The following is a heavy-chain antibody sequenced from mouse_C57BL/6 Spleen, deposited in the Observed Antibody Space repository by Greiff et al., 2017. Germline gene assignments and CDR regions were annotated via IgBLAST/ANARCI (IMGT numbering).Heavy chain of an antibody. Sequence: VQLQQSGAELVRPGASVKLSCTASGFNIKDDYMHWVKQRPEQGLEWIGWIDPENGDTEYASKFQGKATITADTSSNTAYLQLSSLTSEDTAVYYWTTDGNYGAWFAYWGQGTLVTVSA. CDR2: IDPENGDT. CDR1: GFNIKDDY. CDR3: TTDGNYGAWFAY. J-gene: IGHJ3*01. V-gene: IGHV14-4*01. D-gene: IGHD2-1*01.